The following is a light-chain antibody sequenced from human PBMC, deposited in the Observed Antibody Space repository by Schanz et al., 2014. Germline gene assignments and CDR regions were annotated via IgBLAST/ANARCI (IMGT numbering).Light chain of an antibody. V-gene: IGKV3-15*01. J-gene: IGKJ1*01. CDR1: QSVSNT. CDR3: QQYNNWPRT. Sequence: DIVLTQSPGTLSLSPGERATLSCRASQSVSNTFLAWYQQKPGQAPRLLIYGASTRATGIPARFSGSGSGTEFTLTISSLQSEDFAVYYCQQYNNWPRTFGQGTKVEIK. CDR2: GAS.